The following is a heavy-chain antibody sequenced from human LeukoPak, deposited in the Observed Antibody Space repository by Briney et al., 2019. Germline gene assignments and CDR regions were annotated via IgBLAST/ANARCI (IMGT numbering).Heavy chain of an antibody. CDR1: GGSMRSYY. CDR2: IYYSGST. D-gene: IGHD4-17*01. V-gene: IGHV4-59*08. Sequence: SGTLSLTCTVSGGSMRSYYWSWIRQPPGKGLEWIGYIYYSGSTIYNPSLKSRVTISLDTSKNQFSLKMKSVTAADTAVYYCARMGNPATVTADYWGQGTLVTVSS. CDR3: ARMGNPATVTADY. J-gene: IGHJ4*02.